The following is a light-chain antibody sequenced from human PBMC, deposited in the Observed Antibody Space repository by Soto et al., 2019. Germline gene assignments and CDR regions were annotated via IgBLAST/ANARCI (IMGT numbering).Light chain of an antibody. CDR2: DAS. CDR3: QQYKSYWT. Sequence: DIQMTQSPSSVSASVGDRVTITCRASQSISSWLAWYQQKPGKAPKVLIYDASSLESGVPSRFSGSGSGTEFTLTISSLQPDDFATYYCQQYKSYWTFGQGTKVDNK. J-gene: IGKJ1*01. CDR1: QSISSW. V-gene: IGKV1-5*01.